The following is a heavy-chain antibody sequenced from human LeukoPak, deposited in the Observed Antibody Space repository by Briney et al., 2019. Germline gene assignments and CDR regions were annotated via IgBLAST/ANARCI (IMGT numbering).Heavy chain of an antibody. Sequence: PGGSLRLSCAASGFTFSRDGIHWVRQAPGKGLEWVAVISNDETNKYYTDSVKGRFTISRDNSKNTLYLHMNSLRDDDTAVYYCVRGVGVSRFNYLDPWGQGTLVIVSS. V-gene: IGHV3-30*03. J-gene: IGHJ5*02. CDR2: ISNDETNK. D-gene: IGHD1-7*01. CDR3: VRGVGVSRFNYLDP. CDR1: GFTFSRDG.